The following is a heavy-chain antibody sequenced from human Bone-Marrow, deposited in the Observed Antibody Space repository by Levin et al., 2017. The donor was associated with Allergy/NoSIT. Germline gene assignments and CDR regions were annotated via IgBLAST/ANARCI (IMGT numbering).Heavy chain of an antibody. V-gene: IGHV4-4*02. CDR1: GASISSSNW. CDR3: ARDKEAVFDY. CDR2: VYHSGST. J-gene: IGHJ4*02. Sequence: TSETLSLTCAVSGASISSSNWWTWVRQPPGRGLEWIGEVYHSGSTTYNPALKSRVTISLDKSKNQFSLQLRSVTAADTAVYYCARDKEAVFDYWGQGTLVTVSA.